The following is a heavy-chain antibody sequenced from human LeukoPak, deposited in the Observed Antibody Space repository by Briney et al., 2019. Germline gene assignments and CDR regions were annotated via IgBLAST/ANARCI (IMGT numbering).Heavy chain of an antibody. CDR1: GITFSSST. V-gene: IGHV3-48*01. D-gene: IGHD4-23*01. CDR2: ISGTTISTI. J-gene: IGHJ6*03. CDR3: ARVPPRGNDVTVGCYSYMDV. Sequence: GVSLRLSCAASGITFSSSTMTWVRQAPGKGLEWVSYISGTTISTIYYADSVKGRFTISRDNAKNSVYLQMNSLRAEDTAVYYCARVPPRGNDVTVGCYSYMDVWGKGTTVTVSS.